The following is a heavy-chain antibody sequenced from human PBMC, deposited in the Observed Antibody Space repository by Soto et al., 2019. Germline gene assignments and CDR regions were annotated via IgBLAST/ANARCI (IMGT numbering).Heavy chain of an antibody. Sequence: PGESLKISCKGSGYSFTSYWIGWVRQMPGKGLEWMGIIYPGDSDTRYSPSFQGQVTISADKSISTAYLQWSSLKASDTAMYYCARGQRWLQYYSYYGMDVWGQGTTVTVPS. CDR1: GYSFTSYW. V-gene: IGHV5-51*01. CDR2: IYPGDSDT. CDR3: ARGQRWLQYYSYYGMDV. D-gene: IGHD5-12*01. J-gene: IGHJ6*02.